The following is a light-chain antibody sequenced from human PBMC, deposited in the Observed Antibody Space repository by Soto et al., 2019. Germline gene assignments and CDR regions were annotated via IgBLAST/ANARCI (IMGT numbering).Light chain of an antibody. Sequence: QPVLTQSPSASASLGASVKLTCTLSSGHSTFVIAWHQQQPEKGPRYLMKLNSDGSHTKGDGIPDRFSGSSSGAERYLIISSLQSEDEADYYCQTWGTGIQVFGGGTQLT. J-gene: IGLJ3*02. CDR1: SGHSTFV. CDR2: LNSDGSH. CDR3: QTWGTGIQV. V-gene: IGLV4-69*01.